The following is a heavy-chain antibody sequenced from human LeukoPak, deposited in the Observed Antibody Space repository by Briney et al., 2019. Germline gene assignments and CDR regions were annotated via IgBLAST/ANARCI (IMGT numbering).Heavy chain of an antibody. J-gene: IGHJ6*02. CDR1: GFTFSSYW. CDR3: ARADHPNYDFWSGYIYYYYGMDV. Sequence: GGSLRLSCAASGFTFSSYWMSWVRQAPGKGLEWVANIKQDGSEKYYVDSVKGQFTISRDNAKNSLYLQMNSLRAEDTAVYYCARADHPNYDFWSGYIYYYYGMDVWGQGTTVTVSS. D-gene: IGHD3-3*01. CDR2: IKQDGSEK. V-gene: IGHV3-7*01.